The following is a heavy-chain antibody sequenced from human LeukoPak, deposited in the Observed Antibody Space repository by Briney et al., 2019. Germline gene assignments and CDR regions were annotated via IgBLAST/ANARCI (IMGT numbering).Heavy chain of an antibody. Sequence: GGSLRLSCAASGFTFSSYDMHGVRQATGKGLEWVSAIVTAGDKYYPVAVKGRFTISSENAKNSLYLQMNSLRAGDTAVYYCARYVADAFDIWGQGTMVTVSS. V-gene: IGHV3-13*01. J-gene: IGHJ3*02. CDR3: ARYVADAFDI. CDR1: GFTFSSYD. CDR2: IVTAGDK. D-gene: IGHD3-16*01.